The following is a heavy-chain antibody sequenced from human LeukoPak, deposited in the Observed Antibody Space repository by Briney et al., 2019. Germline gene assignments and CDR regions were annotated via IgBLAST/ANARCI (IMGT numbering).Heavy chain of an antibody. V-gene: IGHV4-34*01. J-gene: IGHJ4*02. CDR1: GGSFSGYY. CDR2: INHSGST. CDR3: ARGGGVTTNPNPFDY. Sequence: PSETLSLTCAVYGGSFSGYYWSWIRQPPGKGLEWIGEINHSGSTNHNPSLKSRVTISVDTSKNQFSLKLSSVTAADTAVYYCARGGGVTTNPNPFDYWGQGTLVTVSS. D-gene: IGHD4-17*01.